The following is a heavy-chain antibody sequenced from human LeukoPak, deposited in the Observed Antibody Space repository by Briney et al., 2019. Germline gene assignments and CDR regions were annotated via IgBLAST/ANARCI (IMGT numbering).Heavy chain of an antibody. D-gene: IGHD3-10*01. CDR1: GGSISPLY. Sequence: SETLSLTCTVSGGSISPLYWGWIRQPPGKGLEFIGYIYYSGTANYNPSLRSRVTLSVDTSKNQFSLKLSSVTAADTAVYYCARGGVAAKYYFDYWGPGTLVTVSS. V-gene: IGHV4-59*11. J-gene: IGHJ4*02. CDR2: IYYSGTA. CDR3: ARGGVAAKYYFDY.